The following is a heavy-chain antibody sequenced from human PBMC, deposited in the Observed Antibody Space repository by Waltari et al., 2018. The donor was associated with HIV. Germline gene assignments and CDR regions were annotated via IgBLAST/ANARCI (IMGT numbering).Heavy chain of an antibody. J-gene: IGHJ3*02. Sequence: EVQLLESGGGLVQPGGSLRLSCAASGFTFSNYAMSWVRQAPGEGLEWCSSIRGSGGSTYYADSVKGRFTVSRDNAKDTLFLQMNSLRAEDTALYYCAKEGIIVITDAFDIWGQGTMVIVSS. D-gene: IGHD3-22*01. V-gene: IGHV3-23*01. CDR2: IRGSGGST. CDR1: GFTFSNYA. CDR3: AKEGIIVITDAFDI.